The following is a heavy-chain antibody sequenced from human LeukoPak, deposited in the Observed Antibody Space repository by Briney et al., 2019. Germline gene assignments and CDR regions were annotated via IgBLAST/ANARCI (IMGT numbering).Heavy chain of an antibody. CDR2: IIPIFGTA. Sequence: SVRVSSKASGGTFSIYAISWVRQAPGQGREWMGGIIPIFGTANYAQKFQGRVTITADESTSTAYMELSSLRSEDTAVYYCARDLWYSSGWYVAYWGQGTLVTVSS. CDR3: ARDLWYSSGWYVAY. J-gene: IGHJ4*02. D-gene: IGHD6-19*01. CDR1: GGTFSIYA. V-gene: IGHV1-69*13.